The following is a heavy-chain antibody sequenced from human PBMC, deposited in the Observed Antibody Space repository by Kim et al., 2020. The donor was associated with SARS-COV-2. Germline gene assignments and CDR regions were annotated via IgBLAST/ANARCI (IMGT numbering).Heavy chain of an antibody. J-gene: IGHJ5*02. CDR1: GNSFTSYW. Sequence: GESLKISCKGSGNSFTSYWNGWVRQMPGKGLEWMGIIYPGDSDTRYSPSFQGEVTISADKSISTYYLQWSSLKASDTGMYYCARHPRRLKRGGYYYDRRGYYLYNGFDPWGQGTLVTVSS. CDR2: IYPGDSDT. CDR3: ARHPRRLKRGGYYYDRRGYYLYNGFDP. V-gene: IGHV5-51*01. D-gene: IGHD3-22*01.